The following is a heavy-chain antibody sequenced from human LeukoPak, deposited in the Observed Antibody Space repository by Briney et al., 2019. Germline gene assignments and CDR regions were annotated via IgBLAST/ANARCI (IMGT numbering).Heavy chain of an antibody. D-gene: IGHD3-10*01. CDR3: ARGIIRGADTPYYYGMDV. J-gene: IGHJ6*02. CDR2: IDYIGNT. V-gene: IGHV4-39*07. Sequence: SETLSLTCSVSGDSISSNNYHWGWIRPSPGKGLEWIGTIDYIGNTYYNPSLNSRVTISADTSRNQFSLKLSSVTAADTAVYWCARGIIRGADTPYYYGMDVWGRGTTVTVSS. CDR1: GDSISSNNYH.